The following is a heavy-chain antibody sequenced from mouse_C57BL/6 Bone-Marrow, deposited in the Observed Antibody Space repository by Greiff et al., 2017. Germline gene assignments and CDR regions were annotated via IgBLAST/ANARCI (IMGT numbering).Heavy chain of an antibody. V-gene: IGHV1-42*01. D-gene: IGHD2-4*01. CDR2: INPSTGGT. CDR3: AREEGDYDPFDY. J-gene: IGHJ2*01. CDR1: GYSFTGYY. Sequence: VQLQQSGPELVKPGASVKISCKASGYSFTGYYMNWVKQSPEKSLEWIGEINPSTGGTTYNQKFKAKATLTVDKSSSTAYMQLKSLTSEDSAVYYCAREEGDYDPFDYWGQGTTLTVSS.